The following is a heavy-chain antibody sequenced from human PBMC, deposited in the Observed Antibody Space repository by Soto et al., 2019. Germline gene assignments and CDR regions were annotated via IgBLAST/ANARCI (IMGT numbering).Heavy chain of an antibody. D-gene: IGHD2-15*01. V-gene: IGHV3-23*01. CDR2: IGGRGGT. CDR3: ATGQGWSDYYAS. CDR1: GFTFSSYA. J-gene: IGHJ4*02. Sequence: EVQLLESGGGLVQPGGSLRLSCAASGFTFSSYAMSWVRLAPGKGLEWFSSIGGRGGTYYADSVKGRFTISRDNSKNMLYLHLNSLRAEDTAMYYCATGQGWSDYYASWGQGTLVTVSS.